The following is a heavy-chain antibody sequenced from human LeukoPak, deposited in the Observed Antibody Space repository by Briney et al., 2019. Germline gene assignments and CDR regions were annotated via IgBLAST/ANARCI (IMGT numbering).Heavy chain of an antibody. J-gene: IGHJ5*02. CDR3: ARAPIPYDRSRTDYRFDP. CDR1: GGSISSYH. V-gene: IGHV4-59*01. CDR2: IYYSGST. Sequence: PSETLSLTCSVSGGSISSYHWSWIRQPPGKGLEWIGYIYYSGSTNYNPSLKSRVTISLDTSKSQFSLKLTSVTAADTAVYYCARAPIPYDRSRTDYRFDPWGQGTLVTVAS. D-gene: IGHD3-16*01.